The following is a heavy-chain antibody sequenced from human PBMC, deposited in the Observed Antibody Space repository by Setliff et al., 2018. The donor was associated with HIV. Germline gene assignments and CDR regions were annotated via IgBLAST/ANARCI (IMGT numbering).Heavy chain of an antibody. V-gene: IGHV1-2*06. D-gene: IGHD3-16*01. Sequence: ASVKVSCKTSGYTFTAYYIYWVRQAPGHGLELMGRIHPNTGSTNYLQKFQGRVSITRDTSMSTVYMTLTGLTSDDTAVYYCAKQGYADSLYAFDVWGQGTMVTVSS. J-gene: IGHJ3*01. CDR1: GYTFTAYY. CDR2: IHPNTGST. CDR3: AKQGYADSLYAFDV.